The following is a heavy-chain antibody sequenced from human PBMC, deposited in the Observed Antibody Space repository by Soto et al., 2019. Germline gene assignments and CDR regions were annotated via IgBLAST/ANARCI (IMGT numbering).Heavy chain of an antibody. CDR3: ARYSYGQLVIDY. J-gene: IGHJ4*02. Sequence: SETLSLTCTVSGGSISSSSYYWGWIRQPPGKGLEWIGSIYYSGSTYYNPSLKSRVTISVDTSKNQFSLKLSSVTAADTAVYYCARYSYGQLVIDYWGQGTLVTVSS. CDR2: IYYSGST. CDR1: GGSISSSSYY. D-gene: IGHD5-18*01. V-gene: IGHV4-39*01.